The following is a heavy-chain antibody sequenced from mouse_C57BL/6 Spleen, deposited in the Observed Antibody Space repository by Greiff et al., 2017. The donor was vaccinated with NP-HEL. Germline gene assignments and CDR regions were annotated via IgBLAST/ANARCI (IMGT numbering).Heavy chain of an antibody. CDR2: IRNKANGYTK. J-gene: IGHJ1*03. Sequence: EVKVVESGGGLVQPGGSLSLSCAASGFTFTDYYMSWVRQPPGKALEWLGFIRNKANGYTKEYSASVKGRFTISRDNSQSILYLQMNALRDEDSATYYCASDDGSCYFDVWGTGTTVTVSS. CDR1: GFTFTDYY. D-gene: IGHD2-3*01. CDR3: ASDDGSCYFDV. V-gene: IGHV7-3*01.